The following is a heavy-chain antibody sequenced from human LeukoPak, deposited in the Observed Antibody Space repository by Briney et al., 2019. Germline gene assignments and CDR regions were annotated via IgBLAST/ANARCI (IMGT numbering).Heavy chain of an antibody. D-gene: IGHD3-10*01. CDR3: AREDYYGSGNYVAWGGAFDV. V-gene: IGHV3-7*01. J-gene: IGHJ3*01. CDR1: GFPFSSHW. CDR2: IKQDGDEK. Sequence: PGGSLRLSCAASGFPFSSHWMTWVRQAPGKGLEWVANIKQDGDEKYYVDSVKGRFTISRDNAKNSLYLQMNSLRAEDTAVYYCAREDYYGSGNYVAWGGAFDVWGQGATVTVSS.